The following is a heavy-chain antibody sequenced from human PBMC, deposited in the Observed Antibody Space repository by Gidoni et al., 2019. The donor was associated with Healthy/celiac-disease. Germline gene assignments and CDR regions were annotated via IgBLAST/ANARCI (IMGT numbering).Heavy chain of an antibody. Sequence: QVQLVQSGAEVKKPGASVKVSCKASGYTFTSYYMHWVRQAPGQGLEWMGIINPSGGSTSYAQKFQGRVTMTRDTSTSTVYMELSSLRSEDTAVYYCARDPGYSYGHGDWYFDLWGRGTLVTVSS. D-gene: IGHD5-18*01. V-gene: IGHV1-46*01. CDR1: GYTFTSYY. J-gene: IGHJ2*01. CDR2: INPSGGST. CDR3: ARDPGYSYGHGDWYFDL.